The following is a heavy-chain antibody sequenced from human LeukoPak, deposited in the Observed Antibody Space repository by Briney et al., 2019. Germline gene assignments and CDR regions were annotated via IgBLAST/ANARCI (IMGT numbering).Heavy chain of an antibody. CDR1: GFTFSSYG. V-gene: IGHV3-23*01. CDR3: AKQWFGLDY. J-gene: IGHJ4*02. Sequence: GGSLRLSCAASGFTFSSYGMSWVRQAPGKGLEWVSDISGSGGSTYYADSVKGRFTISRDNSKNTLDLQMNSLRAEDTAVYYCAKQWFGLDYWGQGTLVTVSS. CDR2: ISGSGGST. D-gene: IGHD3-10*01.